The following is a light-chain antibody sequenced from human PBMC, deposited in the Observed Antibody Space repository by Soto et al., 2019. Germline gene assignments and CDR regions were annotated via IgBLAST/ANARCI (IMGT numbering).Light chain of an antibody. CDR1: QNVGGY. J-gene: IGKJ4*01. CDR2: DAS. V-gene: IGKV3-11*01. CDR3: QQRNSWPLT. Sequence: EIALTQSPATLSLSPGERATLSCRASQNVGGYLAWYQQKPGQAPRLLISDASNRAAGIPAWFSGIGSGTDFTLPISSREPEDFAVYYCQQRNSWPLTFGGVTKVEIK.